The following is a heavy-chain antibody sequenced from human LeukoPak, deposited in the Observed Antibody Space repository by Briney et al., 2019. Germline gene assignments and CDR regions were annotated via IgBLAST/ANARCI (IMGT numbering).Heavy chain of an antibody. CDR1: GFTFSSYG. CDR2: ISGSGGST. D-gene: IGHD4-11*01. J-gene: IGHJ5*02. V-gene: IGHV3-23*01. Sequence: PGRSLRLSCAASGFTFSSYGMHWVRQAPGKGLEWVSAISGSGGSTYYADSVKGRFTISRDNSKNTLYLQMNSLRAEDTAVYYCAKDRYSNSHNWFDPWGQGTLVTVSS. CDR3: AKDRYSNSHNWFDP.